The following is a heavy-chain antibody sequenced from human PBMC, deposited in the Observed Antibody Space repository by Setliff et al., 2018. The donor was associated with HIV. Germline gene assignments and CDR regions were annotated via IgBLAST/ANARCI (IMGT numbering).Heavy chain of an antibody. J-gene: IGHJ5*02. V-gene: IGHV3-64*01. D-gene: IGHD6-19*01. Sequence: GASVKVSCAASGFTFSSYAMHWVRQAPGKGLEYVSTISSNGGSTYYANFVKGRFTISRDNSKNTLYLQMGRLRAEDMAVYYCARSNGQWLKNWFDPWGQGTLVTVS. CDR3: ARSNGQWLKNWFDP. CDR1: GFTFSSYA. CDR2: ISSNGGST.